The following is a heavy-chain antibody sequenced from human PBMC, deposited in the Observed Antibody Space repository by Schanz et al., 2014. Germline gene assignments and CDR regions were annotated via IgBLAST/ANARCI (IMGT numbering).Heavy chain of an antibody. CDR1: GFIFNDYY. Sequence: QVQLVESGGGLVKPGGSLRLSCAASGFIFNDYYMNWIRQAPGKGLEWLSYISRDGTTSYYADSVKGRFTISRDNAKNSLYLEMTSLRGXXTAVYYCARENLNWEAFDIWGQGTVVTVSS. CDR3: ARENLNWEAFDI. J-gene: IGHJ3*02. D-gene: IGHD7-27*01. CDR2: ISRDGTTS. V-gene: IGHV3-11*01.